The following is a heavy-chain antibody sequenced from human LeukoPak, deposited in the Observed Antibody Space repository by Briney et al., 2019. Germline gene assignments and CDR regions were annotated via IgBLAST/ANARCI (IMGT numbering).Heavy chain of an antibody. V-gene: IGHV7-4-1*02. CDR2: INTNTGNP. CDR3: ARGYTKDMTSVTHFDY. D-gene: IGHD4-17*01. CDR1: GYTFTSYA. J-gene: IGHJ4*02. Sequence: ASVKVSCKASGYTFTSYAMNWVRQAPGEGLEWMGWINTNTGNPTYAQGFTGRFVFSLDTSVSTAYLETSSLKAEDTAVYYCARGYTKDMTSVTHFDYWGQGTLVTVSS.